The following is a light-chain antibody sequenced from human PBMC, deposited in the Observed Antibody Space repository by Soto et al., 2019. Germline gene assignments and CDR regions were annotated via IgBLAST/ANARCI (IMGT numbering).Light chain of an antibody. CDR1: QKISSY. CDR3: QQRSDWPPLT. V-gene: IGKV3-11*01. Sequence: EIVLTQSPGTLSLSPGERATLSCRASQKISSYLAWYQQKPGQAPRLLIYDASNRATGIPARFSGSGSGTDFTLTISSLEPEDFAVYYCQQRSDWPPLTFGEGTKVEIK. CDR2: DAS. J-gene: IGKJ4*01.